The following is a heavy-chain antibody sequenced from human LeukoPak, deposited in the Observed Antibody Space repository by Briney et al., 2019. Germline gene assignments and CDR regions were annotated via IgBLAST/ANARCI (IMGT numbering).Heavy chain of an antibody. J-gene: IGHJ5*02. V-gene: IGHV3-23*01. CDR3: ARDQSLGYYDFWSGYYSGNWFDP. CDR2: ISGSGGNT. Sequence: GGSLRLSCAASGFTFTTYAMSWVRQASGKGLAWVSAISGSGGNTYYADSVKGRFTISRDNAKNSLYLQMNSLRAEDTAVYYCARDQSLGYYDFWSGYYSGNWFDPWGQGTLVTVSS. D-gene: IGHD3-3*01. CDR1: GFTFTTYA.